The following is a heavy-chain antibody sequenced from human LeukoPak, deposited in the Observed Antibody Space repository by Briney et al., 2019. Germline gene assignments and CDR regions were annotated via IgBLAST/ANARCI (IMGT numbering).Heavy chain of an antibody. Sequence: GGSLRLSCLTSGFTFSTNAMSWVRQAPGKGLEWISGISGSGASTYYADSVTGRFTISRDNSKNTLYVQMNSLRAEDTAVYYCAKARDSSGLFDYWGQGTLGTVSS. J-gene: IGHJ4*02. CDR3: AKARDSSGLFDY. V-gene: IGHV3-23*01. CDR2: ISGSGAST. CDR1: GFTFSTNA. D-gene: IGHD3-22*01.